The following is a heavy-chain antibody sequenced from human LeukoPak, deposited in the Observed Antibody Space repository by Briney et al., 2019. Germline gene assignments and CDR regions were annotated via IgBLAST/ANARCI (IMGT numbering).Heavy chain of an antibody. J-gene: IGHJ4*02. Sequence: PSETLSLTCTVSGGSISSYYWSWIRQPPGKGLEWIGYIYTSGSTNYNPSLKSRVTISVDTSKNQFSLKLSSVTAADTAVYYCARDPGYYDFWSGYSSFYFDYWGQGTLVTVSS. D-gene: IGHD3-3*01. CDR1: GGSISSYY. V-gene: IGHV4-4*09. CDR2: IYTSGST. CDR3: ARDPGYYDFWSGYSSFYFDY.